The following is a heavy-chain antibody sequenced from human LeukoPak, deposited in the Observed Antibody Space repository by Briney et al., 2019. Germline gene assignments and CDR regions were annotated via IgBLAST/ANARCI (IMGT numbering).Heavy chain of an antibody. J-gene: IGHJ1*01. Sequence: GGSLRLSCAASGFTVSSNYAMSWVRQAPGKGLEWVSAISDSGGSTYYADSVTGRFTISRDNSKNTLYLQMNSLRAEDTAVYYCAKDLHSSSWYNYFQHWGQGTLVTVSS. CDR2: ISDSGGST. D-gene: IGHD6-13*01. V-gene: IGHV3-23*01. CDR1: GFTVSSNYA. CDR3: AKDLHSSSWYNYFQH.